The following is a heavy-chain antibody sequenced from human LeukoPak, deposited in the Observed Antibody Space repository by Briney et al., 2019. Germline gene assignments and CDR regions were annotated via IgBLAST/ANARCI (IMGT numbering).Heavy chain of an antibody. CDR1: GFTSSSYA. V-gene: IGHV3-48*04. CDR2: ISSSSVTI. J-gene: IGHJ4*02. CDR3: ARAYYDILTGPFFPDY. Sequence: GGSLRLSCAASGFTSSSYAMNWVRQAPGKGLEWISYISSSSVTIYYADSVKGRFTISRDNAKNSLYLQMNSLRAEDTAVYYRARAYYDILTGPFFPDYWGQGTLVTVSS. D-gene: IGHD3-9*01.